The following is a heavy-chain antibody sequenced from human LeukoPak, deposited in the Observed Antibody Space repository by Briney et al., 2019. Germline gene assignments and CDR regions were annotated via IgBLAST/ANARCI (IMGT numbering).Heavy chain of an antibody. Sequence: SETLSLTCTVSGGSISSYYWSWIRQPPGKGLEWIGEINHSGSTNYNPSLKSRVTISVDTSKNQFSLKLSSVTAADTAVYYCARSPRSGRNLGYGMDVWGQGTTVTVSS. CDR1: GGSISSYY. CDR3: ARSPRSGRNLGYGMDV. CDR2: INHSGST. V-gene: IGHV4-34*01. D-gene: IGHD2-15*01. J-gene: IGHJ6*02.